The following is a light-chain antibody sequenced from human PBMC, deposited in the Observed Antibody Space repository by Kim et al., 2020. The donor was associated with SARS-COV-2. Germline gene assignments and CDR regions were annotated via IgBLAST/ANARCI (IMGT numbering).Light chain of an antibody. CDR3: AAWDDSLSGQV. J-gene: IGLJ3*02. Sequence: SELTQPPSASGTPGQRVTISCSGSSSNIGSNYVYWYQQLPGTAPKLLIYRNNQRPSGVPDRFSGSKSGTSASLAISGLRSEDEADYYCAAWDDSLSGQVFGGGTQLTVL. CDR1: SSNIGSNY. V-gene: IGLV1-47*01. CDR2: RNN.